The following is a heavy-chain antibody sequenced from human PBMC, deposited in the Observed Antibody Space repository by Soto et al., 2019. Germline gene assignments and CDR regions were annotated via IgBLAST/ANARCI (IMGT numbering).Heavy chain of an antibody. D-gene: IGHD3-22*01. Sequence: GGSLRLSCTVLGFTLTNENMNWVRQAPGKGLEWVSSISSRSTFINYADSVKGRFTISRDNDKGLVYLQMNSPRAEDTAVYYCARDPPLSMIVVVGVDDFWGQGTPVTVSS. CDR2: ISSRSTFI. CDR3: ARDPPLSMIVVVGVDDF. J-gene: IGHJ4*02. CDR1: GFTLTNEN. V-gene: IGHV3-21*06.